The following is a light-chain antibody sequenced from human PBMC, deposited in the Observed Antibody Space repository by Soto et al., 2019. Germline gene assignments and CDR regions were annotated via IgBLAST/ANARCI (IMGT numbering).Light chain of an antibody. J-gene: IGKJ4*01. CDR2: GAS. CDR3: HQRSSWPPT. CDR1: QSVSSSY. Sequence: EMVFTHSQNTLSFSPWERSTLYFGASQSVSSSYLAWYQQKPGQAPRLLIYGASSRATGIPARFSGSGSGTDFTLTISSLQPEDFAVYSCHQRSSWPPTFGGGTKVDI. V-gene: IGKV3D-20*02.